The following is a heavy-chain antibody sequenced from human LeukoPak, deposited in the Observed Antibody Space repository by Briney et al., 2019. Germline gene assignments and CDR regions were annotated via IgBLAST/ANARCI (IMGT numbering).Heavy chain of an antibody. V-gene: IGHV3-23*01. CDR3: TRSVVTTADFDY. CDR1: GFTFSSYA. D-gene: IGHD2-21*02. CDR2: ISGSGGST. Sequence: AGGSLRLSCAASGFTFSSYAMSWVRQAPGKGLEWVSAISGSGGSTYYADSVKGRFTISRDNSKSTLYLHLNIPRPEDTAVYYCTRSVVTTADFDYWGQGTLVTVSS. J-gene: IGHJ4*02.